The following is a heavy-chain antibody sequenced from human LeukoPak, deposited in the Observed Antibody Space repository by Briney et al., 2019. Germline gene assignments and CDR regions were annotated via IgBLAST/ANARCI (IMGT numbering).Heavy chain of an antibody. Sequence: SETLSLTCTVSGGSISSYYWSWIRQPPGKGLEWIGYIYYSGSTNYNPSLKSRVTISVDTSKNQFPLKLSSVTAADTAVYYCARETYYYDSSGPFEGWGQGTLVTVSS. J-gene: IGHJ4*02. V-gene: IGHV4-59*12. CDR1: GGSISSYY. CDR3: ARETYYYDSSGPFEG. D-gene: IGHD3-22*01. CDR2: IYYSGST.